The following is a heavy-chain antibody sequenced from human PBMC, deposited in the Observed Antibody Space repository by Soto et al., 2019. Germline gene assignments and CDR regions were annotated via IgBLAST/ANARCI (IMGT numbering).Heavy chain of an antibody. J-gene: IGHJ4*02. Sequence: GGSLRLSCTASGFTFGDYAMSWVRQAPGKWLEWVGFIRSKAYGGTTEYAASVKGRFTISRDDSKSIAYLQMNSLKTEDTAVYYCTREGVLRYFDWLPTYYFDYWGQGXLVTVSS. CDR3: TREGVLRYFDWLPTYYFDY. V-gene: IGHV3-49*04. CDR2: IRSKAYGGTT. CDR1: GFTFGDYA. D-gene: IGHD3-9*01.